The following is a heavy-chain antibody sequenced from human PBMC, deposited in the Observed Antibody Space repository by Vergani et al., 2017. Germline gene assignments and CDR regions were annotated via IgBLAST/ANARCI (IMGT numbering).Heavy chain of an antibody. CDR1: GGSISSGSYY. CDR3: ARDPLYSTTWPFLLLDMDV. Sequence: QVQLQESGPGLVRPSQTLSLTCTVSGGSISSGSYYWSWFRQPAGKGLEWIGRFYTGGGTSYNPPLKSRVTISVDTSKNQFSLQLSSLTAADTAVYYCARDPLYSTTWPFLLLDMDVWGQGTTVTVSS. J-gene: IGHJ6*02. D-gene: IGHD6-13*01. CDR2: FYTGGGT. V-gene: IGHV4-61*02.